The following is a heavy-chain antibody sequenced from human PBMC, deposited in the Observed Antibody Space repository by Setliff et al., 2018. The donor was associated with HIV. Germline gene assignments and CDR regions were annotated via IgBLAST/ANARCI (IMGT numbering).Heavy chain of an antibody. D-gene: IGHD3-9*01. CDR2: ISGGADST. CDR1: GFTFNSYA. V-gene: IGHV3-23*01. Sequence: GGSLRLSCAASGFTFNSYAMSWVRQAPGKGLEWVSVISGGADSTYYADSVRGRFTISRDNSKNTLFLQMNSLRAEDTALYYCAREGYNVLRYFNWLSAEWLDYWGPGTLVTVSS. CDR3: AREGYNVLRYFNWLSAEWLDY. J-gene: IGHJ4*02.